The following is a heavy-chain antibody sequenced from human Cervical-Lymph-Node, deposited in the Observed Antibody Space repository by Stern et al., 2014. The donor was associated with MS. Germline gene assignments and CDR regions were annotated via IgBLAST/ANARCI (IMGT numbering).Heavy chain of an antibody. J-gene: IGHJ4*02. CDR2: ISWNSGSI. Sequence: EVQLVESGGGLVQPGRSLRLSCAVSGFSFDDYAMHWVRQAPGKGLEWVSGISWNSGSIGYADSVKGRFTISRDNAKNSLYLQMNSLRAEDTALYYCAKARYSNSLYYLDYWGQGTLVTVSS. D-gene: IGHD6-13*01. CDR1: GFSFDDYA. CDR3: AKARYSNSLYYLDY. V-gene: IGHV3-9*01.